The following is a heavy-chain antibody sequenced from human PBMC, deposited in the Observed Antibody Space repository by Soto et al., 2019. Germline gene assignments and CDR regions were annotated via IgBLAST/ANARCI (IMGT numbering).Heavy chain of an antibody. CDR2: ISSSGTTI. V-gene: IGHV3-11*01. Sequence: QVQLVEAGGGLVKPGGSLRLSCAASGFSFSDYYMSWIRQAPGKGLEWVSYISSSGTTIYYADSVKGRFTISRDNAKNSRFLQMNSLRAEDTAVYYCAGIGECAGDCYFLDYWGQGTLVTVSS. CDR1: GFSFSDYY. CDR3: AGIGECAGDCYFLDY. D-gene: IGHD2-21*02. J-gene: IGHJ4*02.